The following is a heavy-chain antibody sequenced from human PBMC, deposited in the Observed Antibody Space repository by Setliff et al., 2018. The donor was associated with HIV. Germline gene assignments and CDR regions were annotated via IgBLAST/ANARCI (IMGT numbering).Heavy chain of an antibody. CDR3: ATSSPPDDYGDLGGIDH. V-gene: IGHV3-48*03. J-gene: IGHJ5*02. Sequence: GASLTLSCAASGLIFGDIEMNWVRQAPGKGLEWVSYISGSDDTVLYAESVKGRFSVSRDNADNSLSLQMNGLRDDDTAVYFCATSSPPDDYGDLGGIDHWGQGTLVTVSS. CDR1: GLIFGDIE. D-gene: IGHD4-17*01. CDR2: ISGSDDTV.